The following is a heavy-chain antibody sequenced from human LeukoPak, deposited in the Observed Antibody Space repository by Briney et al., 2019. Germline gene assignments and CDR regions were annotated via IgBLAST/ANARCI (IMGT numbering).Heavy chain of an antibody. CDR3: ARGPYYYDSSGYYHLRYAFDI. CDR1: GGSFSGYY. V-gene: IGHV4-34*01. CDR2: INHSGST. Sequence: SETLSLTCAVYGGSFSGYYWSWIRQPPGKGLEWIGEINHSGSTNYNPSLKSQVTISVDTSKNQFSLKLSSVTAADTAVYYCARGPYYYDSSGYYHLRYAFDIWGQGTMVTVSS. D-gene: IGHD3-22*01. J-gene: IGHJ3*02.